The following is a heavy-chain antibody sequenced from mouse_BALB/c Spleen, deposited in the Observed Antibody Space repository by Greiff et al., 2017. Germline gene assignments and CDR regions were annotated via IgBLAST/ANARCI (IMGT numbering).Heavy chain of an antibody. CDR3: TRDNCMDY. CDR2: ISSGGSYT. Sequence: DVMLVESGGGLVKPGGSLKLSCAASGFTFSSYTMSWVRQTPEKRLEWVATISSGGSYTYYPDSVKGRFTISRDNAKNTLYLQMSSLKSEDTAMYYCTRDNCMDYWGQGTSVTVSS. J-gene: IGHJ4*01. V-gene: IGHV5-6-4*01. D-gene: IGHD4-1*01. CDR1: GFTFSSYT.